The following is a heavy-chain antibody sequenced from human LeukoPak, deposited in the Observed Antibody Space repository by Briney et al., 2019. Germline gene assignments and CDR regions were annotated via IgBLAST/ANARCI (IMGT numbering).Heavy chain of an antibody. J-gene: IGHJ4*02. Sequence: SETLSLTCAVYGGSFSGYYWSWIRQPPGKGLEWIGEINHSGSTNYNPSLKSRVTISVDTSKNQFSLKLSSVTTADTAVYYCARGSSGSLPFDYWGQGTLVTVSS. V-gene: IGHV4-34*01. D-gene: IGHD3-22*01. CDR2: INHSGST. CDR1: GGSFSGYY. CDR3: ARGSSGSLPFDY.